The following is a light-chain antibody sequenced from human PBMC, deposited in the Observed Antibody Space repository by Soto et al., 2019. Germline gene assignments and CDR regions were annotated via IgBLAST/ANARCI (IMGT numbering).Light chain of an antibody. CDR3: QQSYSTPET. V-gene: IGKV1-39*01. CDR1: QSISSY. CDR2: AAS. Sequence: IQMTQSPSSLSASVGDRVTITCRASQSISSYLNWYQQKPGKAPKLLIYAASRLQSGVPSRFSRSGAGTDFTLTITSRQSEEFATYYCQQSYSTPETFGQGTKLEIK. J-gene: IGKJ2*01.